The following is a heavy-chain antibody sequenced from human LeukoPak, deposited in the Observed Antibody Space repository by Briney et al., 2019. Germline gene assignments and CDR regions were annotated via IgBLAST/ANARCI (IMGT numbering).Heavy chain of an antibody. V-gene: IGHV3-21*01. CDR2: ISSSSSYI. CDR1: GFTFSSYS. D-gene: IGHD2-2*01. Sequence: GSLRLSCAASGFTFSSYSMNWVRQAPGKGLEWVSSISSSSSYIYYADSVKGRFTISRDNAKNSLYLQMNSLRAEDTAVYYCASSYCSSTSCYYYYYGMDVWGQGTTVTVSS. CDR3: ASSYCSSTSCYYYYYGMDV. J-gene: IGHJ6*02.